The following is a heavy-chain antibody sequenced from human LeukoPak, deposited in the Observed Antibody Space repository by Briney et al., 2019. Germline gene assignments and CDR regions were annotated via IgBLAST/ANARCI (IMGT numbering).Heavy chain of an antibody. CDR2: LSFDGAHK. Sequence: GGSLRVSCAASGFTFRHYAVHWVRQAPGRGLEWVAVLSFDGAHKYYAESVKGRFTISRDNSNNTLFLQMDSLRIEDTALYYCVRARAGGLAYWGQGTLVTVSS. CDR1: GFTFRHYA. J-gene: IGHJ4*02. D-gene: IGHD3-16*01. CDR3: VRARAGGLAY. V-gene: IGHV3-30*04.